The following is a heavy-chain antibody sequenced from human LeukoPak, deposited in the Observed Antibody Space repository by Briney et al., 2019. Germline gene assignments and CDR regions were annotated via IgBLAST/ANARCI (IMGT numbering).Heavy chain of an antibody. CDR2: IIPILGIA. V-gene: IGHV1-69*02. J-gene: IGHJ5*02. CDR3: ARRPYYDFWSGYIPNWFDP. Sequence: SVKVSCKASGGTFTSYTISWVRQAPGQGLEWMGRIIPILGIANYAQKFQGRVTITADKSTSTAYMELSSLRSEATAVYYCARRPYYDFWSGYIPNWFDPWGQGTLVTVSS. CDR1: GGTFTSYT. D-gene: IGHD3-3*01.